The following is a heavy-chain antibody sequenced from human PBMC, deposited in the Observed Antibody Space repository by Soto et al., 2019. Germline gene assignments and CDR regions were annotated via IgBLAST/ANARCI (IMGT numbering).Heavy chain of an antibody. Sequence: QVQLRESGPGLVEPSGTLSLTCAVSGDSISGASWWSWVRQPPGKGLEWIGEIFHNGVTNYNPSLKGRVAMSVDTTETQVSLELTSVNAADTAVYYCARRTWDYSGSGSYYPHFDNCGQGALVTVSS. J-gene: IGHJ4*02. V-gene: IGHV4-4*02. CDR3: ARRTWDYSGSGSYYPHFDN. CDR2: IFHNGVT. CDR1: GDSISGASW. D-gene: IGHD3-10*01.